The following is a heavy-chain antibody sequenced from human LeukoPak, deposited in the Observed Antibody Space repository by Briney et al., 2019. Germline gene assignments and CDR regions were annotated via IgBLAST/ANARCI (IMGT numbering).Heavy chain of an antibody. CDR3: ANSVAPGRLSLGWFDF. V-gene: IGHV3-30*18. CDR1: GFTFSSYG. CDR2: ISYDGSNK. Sequence: PGGSLRLSCAASGFTFSSYGMHWVRQAPGKGLEWVGVISYDGSNKYYADSVKGRFTISKANSNNMLYLQMISLRAEDTAVYYCANSVAPGRLSLGWFDFWGQGTLVTVSS. J-gene: IGHJ5*01. D-gene: IGHD3-16*02.